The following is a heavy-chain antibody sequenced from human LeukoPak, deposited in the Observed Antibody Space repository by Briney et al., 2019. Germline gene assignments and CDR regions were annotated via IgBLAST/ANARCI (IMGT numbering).Heavy chain of an antibody. V-gene: IGHV3-23*01. D-gene: IGHD3-10*01. CDR3: AKPPCITNPFCDY. CDR2: ISGSGVST. Sequence: GGSLSHSCAASGFTFSSYAMSWVRQAPGKGLEWVSAISGSGVSTYYADSVKGRFTISRDNSKNTLYLQMNSLRAKDTAVYYCAKPPCITNPFCDYWAQGTLVTVSS. CDR1: GFTFSSYA. J-gene: IGHJ4*02.